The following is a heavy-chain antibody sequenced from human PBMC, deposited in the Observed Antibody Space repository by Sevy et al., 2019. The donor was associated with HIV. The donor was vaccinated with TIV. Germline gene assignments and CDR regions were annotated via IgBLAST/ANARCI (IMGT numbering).Heavy chain of an antibody. Sequence: ASVKVSCKASGYIFTDYYIHWVRQAPGQGLEWMAWINSDRGVTNYAQRFQGEVTVTRDPSLSTAYLELTNLKSNDTAIYYCARLTTQPTSDLYGLDVWGQGTRVTVS. CDR3: ARLTTQPTSDLYGLDV. J-gene: IGHJ6*02. CDR2: INSDRGVT. D-gene: IGHD4-17*01. CDR1: GYIFTDYY. V-gene: IGHV1-2*02.